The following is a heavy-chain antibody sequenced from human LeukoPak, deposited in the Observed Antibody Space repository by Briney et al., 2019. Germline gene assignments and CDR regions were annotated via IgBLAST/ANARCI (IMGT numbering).Heavy chain of an antibody. CDR3: ARDVIGGRDGRWFDS. CDR2: INPSGGST. J-gene: IGHJ5*01. V-gene: IGHV1-46*01. CDR1: GYTFTSYY. Sequence: ASVKVSCKASGYTFTSYYMHWVRQAPGQGLEWMGIINPSGGSTSYAQKFQGRVTMTRDTSTSTVYMELSSLRSEDTAVYYCARDVIGGRDGRWFDSWGQGTLVTVSS. D-gene: IGHD2/OR15-2a*01.